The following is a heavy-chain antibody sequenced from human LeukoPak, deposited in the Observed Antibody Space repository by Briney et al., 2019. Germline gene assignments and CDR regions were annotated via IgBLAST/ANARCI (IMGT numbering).Heavy chain of an antibody. Sequence: PSETLSLTCTVSGGSISSYYWSWVRQPPGKGLEWIGYIHYGGNTNYNPSLKSRVTISVDTSKNQFSLNLTSVTAADTAVYYCARDRQLSSTWYIDAFEIWGQGTMVTVSS. CDR2: IHYGGNT. J-gene: IGHJ3*02. CDR1: GGSISSYY. CDR3: ARDRQLSSTWYIDAFEI. V-gene: IGHV4-59*01. D-gene: IGHD6-13*01.